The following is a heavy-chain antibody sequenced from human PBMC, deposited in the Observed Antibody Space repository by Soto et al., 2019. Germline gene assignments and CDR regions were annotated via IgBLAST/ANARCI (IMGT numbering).Heavy chain of an antibody. CDR2: ISYDGSNK. V-gene: IGHV3-30*03. D-gene: IGHD6-19*01. J-gene: IGHJ6*02. CDR3: ARDGWGGQYYYYGMDV. CDR1: GFTFSSYG. Sequence: PGGSLRLSCAASGFTFSSYGMHWVRQAPGKGLEWVAVISYDGSNKYYADSVKGRFTISRDNSKNTLYLQMNSLRAEDTAVYYCARDGWGGQYYYYGMDVWGQGTTVTVSS.